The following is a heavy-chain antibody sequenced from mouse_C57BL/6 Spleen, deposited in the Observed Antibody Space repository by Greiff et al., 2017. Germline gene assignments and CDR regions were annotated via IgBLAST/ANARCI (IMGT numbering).Heavy chain of an antibody. J-gene: IGHJ1*03. D-gene: IGHD4-1*01. CDR1: GYTFTSYW. Sequence: QVQLQQPGAELVKPGASVKLSCKASGYTFTSYWMHWVKQRPGQGLEWIGQIYPGDGDTNYNGKFKGKATLTADKSSSTAYMQLSSLTSEDSAVYFCARNWGWYFDVWGTGTTVTVSS. CDR2: IYPGDGDT. CDR3: ARNWGWYFDV. V-gene: IGHV1-80*01.